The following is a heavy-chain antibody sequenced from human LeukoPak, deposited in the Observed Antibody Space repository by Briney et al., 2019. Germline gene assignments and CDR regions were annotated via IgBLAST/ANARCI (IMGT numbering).Heavy chain of an antibody. Sequence: GGSLRLSCAASGFTVSTTYINWVRQAPGKGLEWVSIIEGGGTTCYADSVKGRFSISRDYSKNTVYLQMNSLRAEDTAVYYCVRNIALGSHYWGQGTLVTVSS. CDR2: IEGGGTT. CDR3: VRNIALGSHY. D-gene: IGHD2/OR15-2a*01. V-gene: IGHV3-53*01. J-gene: IGHJ4*02. CDR1: GFTVSTTY.